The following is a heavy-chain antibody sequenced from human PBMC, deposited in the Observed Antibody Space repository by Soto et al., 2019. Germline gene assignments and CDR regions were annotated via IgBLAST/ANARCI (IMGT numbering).Heavy chain of an antibody. V-gene: IGHV3-9*01. J-gene: IGHJ6*02. CDR2: ISWNSGSI. CDR1: GFTFDDYA. CDR3: AKSRGVAIPYGMDV. D-gene: IGHD3-3*01. Sequence: PGGSLRLSCAASGFTFDDYAMHLVRQAPGKGLECVSGISWNSGSIGYADSVKGRFTISRDNAKNSLYLQMNSLRAEDTALYYCAKSRGVAIPYGMDVWGQGTTVTVSS.